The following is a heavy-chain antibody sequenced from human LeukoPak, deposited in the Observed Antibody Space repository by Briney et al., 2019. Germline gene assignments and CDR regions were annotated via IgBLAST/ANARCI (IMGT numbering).Heavy chain of an antibody. D-gene: IGHD3-16*01. CDR3: ARGRFTLDY. CDR2: IKQDGSEK. CDR1: GFTFSSYS. V-gene: IGHV3-7*04. J-gene: IGHJ4*02. Sequence: GGSLRLSCAASGFTFSSYSMNWVRQAPGKGLEWVANIKQDGSEKYYVDSVKGRFTISRDNAKNSLYLQMNSLRAEDTAVYYCARGRFTLDYWGQGTLVTVSS.